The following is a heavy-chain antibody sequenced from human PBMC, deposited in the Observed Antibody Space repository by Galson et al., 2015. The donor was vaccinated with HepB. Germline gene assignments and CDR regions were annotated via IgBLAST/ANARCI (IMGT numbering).Heavy chain of an antibody. V-gene: IGHV3-74*01. Sequence: SLRLSCAASGFTFSSYWMHWVRQAPGKRLVWVSRINSDGSSTSYADSVKGRFTISRDNAKNTLYLQMNSLRAEDTAVYYCARTLSSWAYFYYYGMDVWGQGTTVTVSS. CDR2: INSDGSST. CDR3: ARTLSSWAYFYYYGMDV. J-gene: IGHJ6*02. CDR1: GFTFSSYW. D-gene: IGHD6-13*01.